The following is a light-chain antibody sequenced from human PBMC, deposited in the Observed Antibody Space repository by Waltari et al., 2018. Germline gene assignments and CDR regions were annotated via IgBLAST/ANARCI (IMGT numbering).Light chain of an antibody. J-gene: IGLJ1*01. CDR2: GQN. Sequence: SSEVTQDPSVSVALGQTVRITFQGDILSSHFASWYQQMPGQAPILVIYGQNARPSGIPDRFSGSASGDTASLTITGVQAEDEADYYCNCRDTSGNHYVFGPGTKVTVL. CDR3: NCRDTSGNHYV. CDR1: ILSSHF. V-gene: IGLV3-19*01.